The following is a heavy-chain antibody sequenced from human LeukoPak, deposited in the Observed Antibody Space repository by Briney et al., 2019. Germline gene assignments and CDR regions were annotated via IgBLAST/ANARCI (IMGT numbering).Heavy chain of an antibody. D-gene: IGHD2-15*01. CDR3: ARVGDLGYCSGGSCYSMDY. CDR2: ISSSSSYI. Sequence: GGSLRLSCAASGFTFSSYSMNWDRQAPGKGLEWVSSISSSSSYIYYADSVKGRFTISRDNAKNSLYLQMNSLRAEDTAVYYCARVGDLGYCSGGSCYSMDYWGQGTLVTVSS. CDR1: GFTFSSYS. V-gene: IGHV3-21*01. J-gene: IGHJ4*02.